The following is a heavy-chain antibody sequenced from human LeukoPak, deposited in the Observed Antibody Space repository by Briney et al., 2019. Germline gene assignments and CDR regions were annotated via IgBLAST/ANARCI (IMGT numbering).Heavy chain of an antibody. CDR1: GFTFSSYN. J-gene: IGHJ4*02. V-gene: IGHV3-48*02. CDR2: ISSSSSTI. Sequence: GGSLRLSCAASGFTFSSYNMNWVRQAPGKGLEWVSYISSSSSTIYYADSVKGRFTISRDNAENSLYLQMNSLRDEDTAVYYCARGVAAAGRLVDYWGQGTLVTVSS. D-gene: IGHD6-13*01. CDR3: ARGVAAAGRLVDY.